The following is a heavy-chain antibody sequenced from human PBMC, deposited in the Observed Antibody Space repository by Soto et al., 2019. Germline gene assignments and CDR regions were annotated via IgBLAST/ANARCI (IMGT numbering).Heavy chain of an antibody. J-gene: IGHJ5*02. Sequence: ASVKVSCKASGYTFTSYYMHWVRQAPGQGLEWMGIINPSGGSTSYAQKFQGRVTMTRDTSTSTVYMELSGLRSEDTAVYYCARDGARRGGFDPWGQGTLVTVSS. V-gene: IGHV1-46*03. CDR2: INPSGGST. D-gene: IGHD1-26*01. CDR3: ARDGARRGGFDP. CDR1: GYTFTSYY.